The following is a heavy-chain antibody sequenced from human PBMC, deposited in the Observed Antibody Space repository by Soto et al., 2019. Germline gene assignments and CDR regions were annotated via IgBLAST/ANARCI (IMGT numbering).Heavy chain of an antibody. J-gene: IGHJ3*02. V-gene: IGHV4-59*01. Sequence: SETLSLTCTVSGGPMSSFYWTWIRQPPGKGLEWIGYIYYSGSTNYNPSLKSRVTISVDTSKNQFSLKLSSVTTADTAVYYCARVWGGAFDIWGQGTMVTVSS. CDR1: GGPMSSFY. CDR2: IYYSGST. D-gene: IGHD3-10*01. CDR3: ARVWGGAFDI.